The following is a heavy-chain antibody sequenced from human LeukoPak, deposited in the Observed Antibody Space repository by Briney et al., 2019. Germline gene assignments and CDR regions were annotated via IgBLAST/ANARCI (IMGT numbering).Heavy chain of an antibody. D-gene: IGHD2-2*01. Sequence: GASVKVSCKASGYTFTSYAISWVRQAPGQGLEWMGGIIPIFGTANYAQKFQGRVTITADESTSTAYMELSSLRSEDTAVYYCARVKGVYCSSTSCSGYFQHWGQGTLVTVSS. CDR1: GYTFTSYA. J-gene: IGHJ1*01. CDR2: IIPIFGTA. V-gene: IGHV1-69*13. CDR3: ARVKGVYCSSTSCSGYFQH.